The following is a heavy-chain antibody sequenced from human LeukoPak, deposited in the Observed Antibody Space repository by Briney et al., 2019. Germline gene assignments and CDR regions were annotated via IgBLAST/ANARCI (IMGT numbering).Heavy chain of an antibody. J-gene: IGHJ4*02. CDR1: GGSFGGYY. Sequence: ETLSLTCAFYGGSFGGYYWSWIRQPPGKVLEWIAYSVTTNYNPSLKSRGTISVDTSKNKFSLKLRSVNAADTAVSYCAGDGGNGDFDYWGQGTLVTVSS. CDR3: AGDGGNGDFDY. CDR2: SVTT. D-gene: IGHD4-23*01. V-gene: IGHV4-59*01.